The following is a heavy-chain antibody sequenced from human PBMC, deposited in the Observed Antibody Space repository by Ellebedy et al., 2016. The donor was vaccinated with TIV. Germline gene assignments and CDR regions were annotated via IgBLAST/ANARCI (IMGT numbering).Heavy chain of an antibody. Sequence: MPSETLSLTCTVSGSTISSYYWSWVRQPPGKGLEWVGYIYYTGSRDSNPSLKSRVTMSMDLPKKQFFLRLSSVTPADTAIYYCARALDSEPYYYTGMDIWGQGTTVTVSS. CDR3: ARALDSEPYYYTGMDI. V-gene: IGHV4-59*01. D-gene: IGHD3-3*01. J-gene: IGHJ6*02. CDR2: IYYTGSR. CDR1: GSTISSYY.